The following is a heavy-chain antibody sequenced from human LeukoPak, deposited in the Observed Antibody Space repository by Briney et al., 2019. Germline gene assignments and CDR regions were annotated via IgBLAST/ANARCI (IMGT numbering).Heavy chain of an antibody. J-gene: IGHJ6*02. V-gene: IGHV3-23*01. D-gene: IGHD1-7*01. CDR3: AKTGTTYYYYGMDV. Sequence: GGSLRLSCAASGFTFSAFAMTWVRQAPGKGLEWVSTITDDGYNTYSADSVKGRITFSRDNSKNTLSLQLRSLRAEDTAVYYCAKTGTTYYYYGMDVWGQGTTVTVSS. CDR2: ITDDGYNT. CDR1: GFTFSAFA.